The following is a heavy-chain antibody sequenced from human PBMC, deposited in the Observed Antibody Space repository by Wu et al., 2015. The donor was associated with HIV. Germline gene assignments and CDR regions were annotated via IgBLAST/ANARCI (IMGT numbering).Heavy chain of an antibody. V-gene: IGHV1-46*03. CDR1: GYTFISHY. Sequence: QVQLMQSGAEVKKPGASVKVSCKASGYTFISHYIHWVRQAPGQRLEWLGMINPRNGATSYAQKFQDKVTLTRDTSTSTVYMDLSDLRSEDTALYYCTKDRQDDSWSGSALGGHYYYMDVWGKGTTVTVSS. CDR3: TKDRQDDSWSGSALGGHYYYMDV. J-gene: IGHJ6*03. CDR2: INPRNGAT. D-gene: IGHD3-3*01.